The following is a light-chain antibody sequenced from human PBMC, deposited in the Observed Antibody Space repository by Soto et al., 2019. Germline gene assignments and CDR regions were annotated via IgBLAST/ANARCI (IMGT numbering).Light chain of an antibody. CDR1: QSIGRN. Sequence: DLKRISSPSSRSASVKNIVPITCRASQSIGRNLNWYQQKPGKAPNLLIYTTSNLESGVPSRFSGSGSGTDFTLTINSLQSEDSATYFCQQSYRAAVSVGGGTKVDIK. CDR3: QQSYRAAVS. CDR2: TTS. J-gene: IGKJ4*01. V-gene: IGKV1-39*01.